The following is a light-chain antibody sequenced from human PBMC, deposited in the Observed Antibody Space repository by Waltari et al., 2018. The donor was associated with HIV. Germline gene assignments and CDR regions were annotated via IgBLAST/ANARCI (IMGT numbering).Light chain of an antibody. CDR3: QQRITWPLVT. CDR1: QSVSDY. Sequence: EIVLTQSPATLSLSPGDRATLSCRATQSVSDYLVWYHQRPGQAPRLLSYDSSHRASGVPPRFSGSVSGTEFTLTISMLDPEDFSVYYCQQRITWPLVTFGPVTILDV. V-gene: IGKV3-11*01. CDR2: DSS. J-gene: IGKJ3*01.